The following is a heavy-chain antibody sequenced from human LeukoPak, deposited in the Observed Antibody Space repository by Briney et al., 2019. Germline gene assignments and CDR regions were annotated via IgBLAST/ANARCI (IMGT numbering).Heavy chain of an antibody. CDR3: AKESLYYYGSGSYYTN. CDR2: ISGSGVST. Sequence: GGSLRLSCAASGFTFSNYAMSWVRQAPGKGLEWVSAISGSGVSTYYADSVKGRFTISRDNSKNTLCLQMNSLRAGDTAVYYCAKESLYYYGSGSYYTNWGQGTLVTVSS. V-gene: IGHV3-23*01. CDR1: GFTFSNYA. D-gene: IGHD3-10*01. J-gene: IGHJ4*02.